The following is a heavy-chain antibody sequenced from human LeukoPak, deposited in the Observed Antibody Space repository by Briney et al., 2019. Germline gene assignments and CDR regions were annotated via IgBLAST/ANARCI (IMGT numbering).Heavy chain of an antibody. J-gene: IGHJ4*02. D-gene: IGHD6-19*01. V-gene: IGHV3-30*18. CDR2: ISYDGSNK. CDR1: GFTFSSYG. Sequence: RSLRLSCAASGFTFSSYGMHWVRQAPGKGLEWVAVISYDGSNKYYADSVKGRFTISRDNSKNTLYLQMNSLRAEDTAVYYCAKKRGIAVAGTLLFPFDYWGQGTLVTVSS. CDR3: AKKRGIAVAGTLLFPFDY.